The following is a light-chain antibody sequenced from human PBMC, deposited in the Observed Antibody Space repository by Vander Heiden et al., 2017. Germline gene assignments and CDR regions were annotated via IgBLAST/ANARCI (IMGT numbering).Light chain of an antibody. J-gene: IGKJ5*01. CDR2: GAS. CDR3: QVNTDWALT. V-gene: IGKV3-15*01. CDR1: QSVSSN. Sequence: IVQRQTPATLSVSPGERATLSCRASQSVSSNLASYQQKPGLAPRLLIYGASTRATAIPATFTGSRSGTELTLTISSLQSEDFAVDYWQVNTDWALTFGQGTRLEIK.